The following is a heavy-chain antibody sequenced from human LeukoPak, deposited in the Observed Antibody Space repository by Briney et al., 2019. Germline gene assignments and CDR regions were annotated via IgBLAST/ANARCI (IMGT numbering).Heavy chain of an antibody. J-gene: IGHJ4*02. D-gene: IGHD5-18*01. CDR3: AREFTAMAFDY. CDR1: GLTFSNYW. CDR2: IKQDGSEK. Sequence: GGSLRLSCAASGLTFSNYWMSWVRQAPGKGLEWVANIKQDGSEKYYVDSVKGRFTISRDNAKNSLYLHMDSLRAEDTAVYYCAREFTAMAFDYWGQGALVTVSS. V-gene: IGHV3-7*01.